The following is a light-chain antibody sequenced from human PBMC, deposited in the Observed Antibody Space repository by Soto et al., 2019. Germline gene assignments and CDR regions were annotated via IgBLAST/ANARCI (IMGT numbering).Light chain of an antibody. CDR2: GAS. CDR3: QQCNNWPRT. J-gene: IGKJ1*01. V-gene: IGKV3D-20*02. Sequence: EVVLTQSPATLALSPGERATLSCRASQSVSSSYLAWYQQKPGQAPRLLIYGASSRATGIPDRFSGSGSGTEFTLTISSLQSEDFAVYYCQQCNNWPRTFGQGTKVDIK. CDR1: QSVSSSY.